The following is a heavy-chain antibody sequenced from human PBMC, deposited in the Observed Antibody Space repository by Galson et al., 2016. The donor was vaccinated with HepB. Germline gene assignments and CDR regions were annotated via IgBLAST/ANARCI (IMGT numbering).Heavy chain of an antibody. CDR2: ISGSGDST. D-gene: IGHD6-19*01. Sequence: CAASGFSFSSYAMSWVRQAPGKGLQWVSGISGSGDSTYCADSVKGRFTISRDNSKNTLYLQLNTLRAEDTAVYYCAKDRHSSGWFDFRNYFDSWGQGTLVTVSS. CDR3: AKDRHSSGWFDFRNYFDS. V-gene: IGHV3-23*01. CDR1: GFSFSSYA. J-gene: IGHJ4*02.